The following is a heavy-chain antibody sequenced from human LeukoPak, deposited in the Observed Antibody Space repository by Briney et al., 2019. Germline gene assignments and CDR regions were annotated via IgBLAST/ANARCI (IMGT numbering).Heavy chain of an antibody. J-gene: IGHJ4*02. V-gene: IGHV3-7*01. CDR1: GFTFSNYW. CDR3: ARLSTAVAAGDY. Sequence: GGSLRLSCAASGFTFSNYWMSWVRQAPGKGLEWVANIKQDGSEKHYVDSVKGRFTISRDNAKNSLYLQMNSLRAEDTAVYYCARLSTAVAAGDYWGQGTLVTVSS. D-gene: IGHD6-19*01. CDR2: IKQDGSEK.